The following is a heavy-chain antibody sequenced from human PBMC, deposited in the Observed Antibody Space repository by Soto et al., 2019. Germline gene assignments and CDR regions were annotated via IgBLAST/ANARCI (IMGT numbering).Heavy chain of an antibody. CDR1: GYTFTGYY. J-gene: IGHJ6*02. V-gene: IGHV1-2*04. CDR3: ARDRGWYDGMDV. Sequence: ASVKVSCKASGYTFTGYYMHWVRQAPGQGLEWMGWINPNSGGTNYAQKLQGWVTMTRDTSISTAYMELSRLRSDDTAVYYCARDRGWYDGMDVWGQGTTVTVSS. CDR2: INPNSGGT. D-gene: IGHD6-19*01.